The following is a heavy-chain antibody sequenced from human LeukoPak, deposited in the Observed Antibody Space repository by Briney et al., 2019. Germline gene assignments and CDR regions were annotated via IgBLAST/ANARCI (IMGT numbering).Heavy chain of an antibody. CDR2: SYHGGST. CDR3: ARVVVDVTRCFDP. V-gene: IGHV4-30-2*01. CDR1: GVSITSGSGRVF. D-gene: IGHD2-15*01. J-gene: IGHJ5*02. Sequence: SETLSLTCAVSGVSITSGSGRVFWRSVRQGPGKGLDMIGYSYHGGSTHYNPSLKSRVTISVDRSKNQSSLKLNSVTAGDTAVYYCARVVVDVTRCFDPWGQGTLVTVSP.